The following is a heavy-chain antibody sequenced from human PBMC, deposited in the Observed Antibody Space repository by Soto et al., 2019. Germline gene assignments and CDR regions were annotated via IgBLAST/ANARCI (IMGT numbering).Heavy chain of an antibody. CDR1: GFTFCTSA. D-gene: IGHD6-13*01. V-gene: IGHV3-23*01. J-gene: IGHJ4*02. Sequence: EVQLLESGGGLVQPGWSLRLSCAASGFTFCTSAMSWVRQAPGKWLEWVSLISGSGGGTYYADSVMGRFTISRDNSKNTLYLQMNSPRAEDTAVYYCTKHAAAAAPDYWGQGTLVTVSS. CDR2: ISGSGGGT. CDR3: TKHAAAAAPDY.